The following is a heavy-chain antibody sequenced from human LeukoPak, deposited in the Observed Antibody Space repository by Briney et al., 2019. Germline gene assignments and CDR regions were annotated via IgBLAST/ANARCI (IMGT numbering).Heavy chain of an antibody. J-gene: IGHJ6*03. CDR1: GGTFSSYA. Sequence: GASVTVSCKASGGTFSSYAISWVRQAPGQGLEWMGGIIPIFGTANYAQKFQGRVTITTDESTSTAYMELSSLRSEDTAVYYCARAPRVHWLYEAPPVTYYYYYMDVWGKGTTVTVSS. CDR3: ARAPRVHWLYEAPPVTYYYYYMDV. V-gene: IGHV1-69*05. D-gene: IGHD3-9*01. CDR2: IIPIFGTA.